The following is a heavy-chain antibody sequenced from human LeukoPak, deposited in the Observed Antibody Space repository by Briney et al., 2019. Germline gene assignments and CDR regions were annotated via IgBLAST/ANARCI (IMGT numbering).Heavy chain of an antibody. D-gene: IGHD3-16*01. V-gene: IGHV3-23*01. CDR1: GFTFSNFG. Sequence: GGSLRLSCAASGFTFSNFGMSWVRQAPGNGLEWVSAISAGGGTYYADTVKGRFTISRDNSKNTLYLQMSSLRAEDTAVYYCAKRSSLNYFDSWGQGTLVTVSS. J-gene: IGHJ4*02. CDR3: AKRSSLNYFDS. CDR2: ISAGGGT.